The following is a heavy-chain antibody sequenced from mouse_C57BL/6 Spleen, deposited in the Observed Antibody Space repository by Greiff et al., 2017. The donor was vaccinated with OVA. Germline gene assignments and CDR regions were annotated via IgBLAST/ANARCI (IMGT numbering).Heavy chain of an antibody. Sequence: VQLQQPGAELVMPGASVKLSCKASGYTFTSYWMHWVKQRPGQGLEWIGEIDPSDSYTNYNQKFKGKSTLTVDKSSSTAYMQLSSLTSEDSAVYYCARGYGSPVYWYFDVWGTGTTVTVSS. J-gene: IGHJ1*03. CDR2: IDPSDSYT. CDR3: ARGYGSPVYWYFDV. D-gene: IGHD1-1*01. V-gene: IGHV1-69*01. CDR1: GYTFTSYW.